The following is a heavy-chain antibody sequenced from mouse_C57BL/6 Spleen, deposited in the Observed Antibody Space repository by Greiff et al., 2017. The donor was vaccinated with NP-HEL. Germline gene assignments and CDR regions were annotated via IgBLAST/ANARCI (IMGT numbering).Heavy chain of an antibody. J-gene: IGHJ4*01. CDR1: GYTFTDYN. D-gene: IGHD1-1*01. CDR3: ARMGNYYGSSPYYYAMDY. V-gene: IGHV1-18*01. CDR2: INPNNGGT. Sequence: EVQLQQSGPELVKPGASVKIPCKASGYTFTDYNMDWVKQSHGKSLEWIGDINPNNGGTIYNQKFKGKATLTVDKSSSTAYMELRSLTSEDTAVYYCARMGNYYGSSPYYYAMDYWGQGTSVTVSS.